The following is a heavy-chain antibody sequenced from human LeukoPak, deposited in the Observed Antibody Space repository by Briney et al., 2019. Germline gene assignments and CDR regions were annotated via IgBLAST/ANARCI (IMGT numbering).Heavy chain of an antibody. CDR3: ASLSTLGAFDI. CDR1: GFTFSSYA. D-gene: IGHD3-10*01. V-gene: IGHV3-30*01. J-gene: IGHJ3*02. Sequence: PGGSLRLSCAASGFTFSSYAMHWVRQAPGKGLEWVAVISYDGSNKYYADSVKGRFTISRDNSKNTLYLQMNSLRAEDTAVYYCASLSTLGAFDIWGQGTMVTVSS. CDR2: ISYDGSNK.